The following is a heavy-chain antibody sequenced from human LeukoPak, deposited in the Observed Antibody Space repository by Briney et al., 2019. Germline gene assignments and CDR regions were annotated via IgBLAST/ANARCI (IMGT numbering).Heavy chain of an antibody. J-gene: IGHJ6*02. CDR1: GFTVSSNY. D-gene: IGHD6-6*01. CDR3: ARLNSSSSKLYYGMDV. V-gene: IGHV3-66*02. Sequence: GGSLRLSCAASGFTVSSNYMSWVRQAPGKGLEWVSVIYSGGSTYYADSVKGRFTISGDNSKNTLYLQMNSLRAEDTAVYYCARLNSSSSKLYYGMDVWGQGTTVTVSS. CDR2: IYSGGST.